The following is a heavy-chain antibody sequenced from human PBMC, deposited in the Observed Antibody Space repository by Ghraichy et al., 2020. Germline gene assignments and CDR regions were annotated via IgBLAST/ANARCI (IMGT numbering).Heavy chain of an antibody. CDR3: ARARSSSWYRYFDL. CDR2: INSDGSST. V-gene: IGHV3-74*01. D-gene: IGHD6-13*01. CDR1: GFTFSSYW. J-gene: IGHJ2*01. Sequence: GGSLRLSCAASGFTFSSYWMHWVRQAPGKGLVWVSRINSDGSSTSYADSVKGRFTISRDNAKNTLYLQMNSLRVEDTAVYYCARARSSSWYRYFDLWGRGTLVTVSS.